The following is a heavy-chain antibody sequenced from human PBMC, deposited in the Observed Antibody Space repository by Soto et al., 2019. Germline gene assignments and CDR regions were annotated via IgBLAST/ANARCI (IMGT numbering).Heavy chain of an antibody. CDR1: RFTFSTYE. J-gene: IGHJ4*02. CDR3: VRYCSSTLCNGVATRTFDY. D-gene: IGHD5-12*01. V-gene: IGHV3-48*03. CDR2: ISSSGSSV. Sequence: VGSLRLSCAASRFTFSTYEMHWVRQAPGKGLEWVSCISSSGSSVYYADSVKGRFTISRDNSRNSLYLQMNSLRDEDTALYYCVRYCSSTLCNGVATRTFDYWGQGALVTVSS.